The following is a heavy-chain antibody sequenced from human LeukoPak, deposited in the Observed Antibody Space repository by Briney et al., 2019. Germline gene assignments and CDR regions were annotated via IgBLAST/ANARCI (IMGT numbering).Heavy chain of an antibody. V-gene: IGHV4-61*02. D-gene: IGHD6-6*01. J-gene: IGHJ5*02. CDR3: AREFLASRRNWVDP. Sequence: PSETLSLTCSVSGDSISHGTYYWSWIRQPAGQGLEWIGRIYTTGVTNYNPSLKTRVTISVDPSLNQFSLNLTSATAADTAVYYCAREFLASRRNWVDPWGQGTLVTVSS. CDR2: IYTTGVT. CDR1: GDSISHGTYY.